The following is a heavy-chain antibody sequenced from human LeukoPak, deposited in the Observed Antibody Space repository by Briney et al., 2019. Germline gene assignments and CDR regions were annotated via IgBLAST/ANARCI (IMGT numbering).Heavy chain of an antibody. D-gene: IGHD5-24*01. Sequence: SVKVSCKASGYTSTGYYMHWVRQAPGQGLEWMGGIIPIFGTANYAQKFQGRVTITADESTSTAYMELSSLRSEDTAVYYCARDEMATIAYWGQGTLVTVPS. CDR2: IIPIFGTA. V-gene: IGHV1-69*13. J-gene: IGHJ4*02. CDR3: ARDEMATIAY. CDR1: GYTSTGYY.